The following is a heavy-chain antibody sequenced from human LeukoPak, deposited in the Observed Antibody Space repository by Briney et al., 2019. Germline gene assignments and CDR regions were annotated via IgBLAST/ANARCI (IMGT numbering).Heavy chain of an antibody. V-gene: IGHV1-2*04. Sequence: ASVTVSFKASGYTSTDYYMHWVRQAPGQGLEWMGRINPNSGDTKYAQKFQGWVTMTRDTSISTAYMELSRLTSDDTAVYYCASDRSYDKGPLDYWGQGTLVTVSS. D-gene: IGHD3-22*01. CDR3: ASDRSYDKGPLDY. CDR1: GYTSTDYY. CDR2: INPNSGDT. J-gene: IGHJ4*02.